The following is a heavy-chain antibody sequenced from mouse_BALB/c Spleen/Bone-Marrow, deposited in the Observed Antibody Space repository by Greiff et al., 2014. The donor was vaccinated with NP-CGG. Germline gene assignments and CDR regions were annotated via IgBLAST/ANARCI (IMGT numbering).Heavy chain of an antibody. D-gene: IGHD3-3*01. J-gene: IGHJ3*01. V-gene: IGHV14-3*02. CDR1: GFNIKDTY. Sequence: EVKLVESGAELVKPGASVKLSCTASGFNIKDTYMHWVKQRPEQGLEWIGRIDPANGNTKYDPKFQGKATITADTSSNTAYLQLSSLTSEDTAVYYCARSGAGPFAYWGQGTLVTVSA. CDR2: IDPANGNT. CDR3: ARSGAGPFAY.